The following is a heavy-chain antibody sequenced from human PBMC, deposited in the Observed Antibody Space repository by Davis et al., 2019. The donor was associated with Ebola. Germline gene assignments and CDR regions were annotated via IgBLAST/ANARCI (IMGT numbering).Heavy chain of an antibody. J-gene: IGHJ3*02. CDR1: GGSFSGYY. Sequence: MPGGSLRLSCAVYGGSFSGYYWSWIRQPPGKGLEWIGEINHSGSTNYNPSLKSRVTIPVDTSKNQFSLKLSSVTAADTAVYYCARSRWFRGRDAFDIWGQGTMVTVSS. D-gene: IGHD3-10*01. V-gene: IGHV4-34*01. CDR2: INHSGST. CDR3: ARSRWFRGRDAFDI.